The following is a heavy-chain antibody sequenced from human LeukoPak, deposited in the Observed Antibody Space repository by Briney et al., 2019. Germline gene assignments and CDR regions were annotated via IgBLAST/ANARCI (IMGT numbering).Heavy chain of an antibody. CDR3: ARYYFSAVPTDY. V-gene: IGHV1-18*01. D-gene: IGHD2/OR15-2a*01. Sequence: ASVKVSCKASGYTFTSYGISWVRQAPGQGDEWMGWISGYNGNTNYGQKFQGRVTMTTDTSTSTAYMDLRSLRSDDTAVYYCARYYFSAVPTDYWGQGTLVTVSS. CDR2: ISGYNGNT. J-gene: IGHJ4*02. CDR1: GYTFTSYG.